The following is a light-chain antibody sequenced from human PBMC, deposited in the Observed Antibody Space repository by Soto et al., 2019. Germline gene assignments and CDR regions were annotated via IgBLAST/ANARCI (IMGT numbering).Light chain of an antibody. V-gene: IGKV3-15*01. CDR2: GAA. Sequence: EIVMSQSPATLSMSPGERATLSCRASQSVSSYLAWYQQKPGRAPRLLIYGAATRATGIPARFSGSGSGTEFTLTISSLQSEDFAVYYCQQYNKWPPTFGGGTKVEIK. CDR3: QQYNKWPPT. CDR1: QSVSSY. J-gene: IGKJ4*01.